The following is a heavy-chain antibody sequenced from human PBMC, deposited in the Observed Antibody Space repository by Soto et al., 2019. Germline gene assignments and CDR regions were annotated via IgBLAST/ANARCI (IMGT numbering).Heavy chain of an antibody. Sequence: EVPLVESGGGLVKPGGSLRLSCAASGFTFSSYSMNWVRQAPGKGLEWVSSISSSSTYIYYADSVKGRFTISRDNAKNSLYLQMNSLRAEDTAVYYCARELYGSGSPPDYWGQGTLVTVSS. D-gene: IGHD3-10*01. CDR2: ISSSSTYI. V-gene: IGHV3-21*01. CDR3: ARELYGSGSPPDY. J-gene: IGHJ4*02. CDR1: GFTFSSYS.